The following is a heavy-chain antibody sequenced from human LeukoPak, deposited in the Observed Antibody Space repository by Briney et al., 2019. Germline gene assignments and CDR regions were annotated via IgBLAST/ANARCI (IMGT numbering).Heavy chain of an antibody. D-gene: IGHD6-19*01. J-gene: IGHJ3*02. Sequence: GESLKISCKGSGYSFTSYWIGWVRQMPGKGLEWMGIIYPGDSDTKYSPSFQGQVTISADKSISTAYLQWSSLKASDTAMYYCARLRIAVAERIDAFDIWGQGTMVTVSS. CDR3: ARLRIAVAERIDAFDI. V-gene: IGHV5-51*01. CDR2: IYPGDSDT. CDR1: GYSFTSYW.